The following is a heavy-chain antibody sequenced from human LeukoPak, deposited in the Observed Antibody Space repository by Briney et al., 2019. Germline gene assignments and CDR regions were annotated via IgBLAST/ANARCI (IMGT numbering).Heavy chain of an antibody. D-gene: IGHD6-13*01. V-gene: IGHV4-39*02. J-gene: IGHJ3*02. Sequence: SETLSLTCTVSGACISSSTYYWGVIRQPPGKGLEWIGSIDHSGSTYYNPSLKSRVTISVDTSNNHFSLKLNSVTAADTAVYYCARSGQQLLFAFDIWGQGTMVTVSS. CDR3: ARSGQQLLFAFDI. CDR2: IDHSGST. CDR1: GACISSSTYY.